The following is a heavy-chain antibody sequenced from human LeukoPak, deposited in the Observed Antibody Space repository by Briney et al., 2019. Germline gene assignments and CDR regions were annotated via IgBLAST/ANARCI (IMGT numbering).Heavy chain of an antibody. Sequence: SETLSLTCTVSGGSISSYYWSWIRQPPGKGLEWIGYIYYSGSTNYNPSLKSRVTISVDTSKNQFSLKLSSVTAADTAVYYCARVPAYYDSSGYYDNFDYWGQGTLVTVSS. CDR2: IYYSGST. CDR3: ARVPAYYDSSGYYDNFDY. J-gene: IGHJ4*02. V-gene: IGHV4-59*12. CDR1: GGSISSYY. D-gene: IGHD3-22*01.